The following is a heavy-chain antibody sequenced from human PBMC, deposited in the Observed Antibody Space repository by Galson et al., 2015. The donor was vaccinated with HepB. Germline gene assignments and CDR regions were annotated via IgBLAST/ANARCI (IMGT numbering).Heavy chain of an antibody. Sequence: SLRLSCAASGFTFSSYSMNWVRQAPGKGLEWVAVIWYDGSNKYYADSVKGRFTISRDNSKNTLYLQMNSLRAEDTAVYYCARSPLFDPQYYFDYWGQGTLVTVSS. D-gene: IGHD3-9*01. CDR1: GFTFSSYS. J-gene: IGHJ4*02. CDR2: IWYDGSNK. CDR3: ARSPLFDPQYYFDY. V-gene: IGHV3-33*08.